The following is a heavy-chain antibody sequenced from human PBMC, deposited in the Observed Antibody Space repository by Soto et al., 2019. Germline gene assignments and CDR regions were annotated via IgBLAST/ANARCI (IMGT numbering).Heavy chain of an antibody. Sequence: TETLSLTCAVYGGAFSGYYWSWIRQPPGKGLEWIGEINHSGSTNYNPSLKSRVTISVETSKNQFSLKLSSVTAADTAAYYCARQPRLRSYYMDVWGKGTTVTVS. V-gene: IGHV4-34*01. D-gene: IGHD4-17*01. CDR3: ARQPRLRSYYMDV. CDR1: GGAFSGYY. J-gene: IGHJ6*03. CDR2: INHSGST.